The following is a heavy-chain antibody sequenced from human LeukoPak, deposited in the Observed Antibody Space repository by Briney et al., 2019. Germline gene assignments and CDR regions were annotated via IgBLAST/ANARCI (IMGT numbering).Heavy chain of an antibody. CDR1: GFTFSNYA. D-gene: IGHD4-11*01. CDR3: AKDGVTYGRHDYSDY. J-gene: IGHJ4*02. Sequence: GTSLRLSCAASGFTFSNYAMSWVRPAPGKGLEWVSSVVGSGDNTYYADSVKGRFTISRDNSRNTVYLQMNSLRDDDTAVYYCAKDGVTYGRHDYSDYWGQGTLVIVSS. V-gene: IGHV3-23*01. CDR2: VVGSGDNT.